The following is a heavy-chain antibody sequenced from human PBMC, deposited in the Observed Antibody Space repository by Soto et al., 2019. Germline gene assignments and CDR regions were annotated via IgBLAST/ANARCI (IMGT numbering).Heavy chain of an antibody. CDR2: ISPYTGNT. J-gene: IGHJ6*02. V-gene: IGHV1-18*01. CDR1: GYIFVNYG. D-gene: IGHD5-12*01. CDR3: VMVDNDVTPTTQDV. Sequence: QVQLVQSGDEVKKPGASVKVSCKASGYIFVNYGIAWVRQAPGQGLEWMGWISPYTGNTHSATKIQGRLTMTTDTSTSTAYMDLGSLKSDDTAVYYCVMVDNDVTPTTQDVWGQGTTVTVSS.